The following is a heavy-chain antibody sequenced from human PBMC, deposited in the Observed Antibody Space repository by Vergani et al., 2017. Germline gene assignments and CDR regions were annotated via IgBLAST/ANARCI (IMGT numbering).Heavy chain of an antibody. D-gene: IGHD4-17*01. V-gene: IGHV1-69*13. CDR3: ARAHPSTVTTWTTNYYYYGMDV. Sequence: QVQLVQSGAEVKKPGSSVKVSCKASGGTFSSYAISWVRQAPGQGLEWMGRIIHIFGTANYAQKFQGRVTITADESTSTAYMELSSLRSEDTAVYYCARAHPSTVTTWTTNYYYYGMDVWGQGTTVTVSS. CDR2: IIHIFGTA. J-gene: IGHJ6*02. CDR1: GGTFSSYA.